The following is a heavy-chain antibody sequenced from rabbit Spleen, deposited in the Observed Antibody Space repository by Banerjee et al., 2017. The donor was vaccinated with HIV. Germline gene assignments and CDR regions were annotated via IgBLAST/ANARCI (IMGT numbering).Heavy chain of an antibody. V-gene: IGHV1S40*01. CDR3: ARGAWSTDCMNL. Sequence: QSLEESGGDLVKPGASLTLTCTASGFTFSGYYMCWVRQVPGKGPEWIACIYNGDGTTYYASWAKGRFPISRTSSTTVTLQMTSLTAADTATYFCARGAWSTDCMNLWGPGALVTVS. CDR2: IYNGDGTT. CDR1: GFTFSGYY. D-gene: IGHD7-1*01. J-gene: IGHJ4*01.